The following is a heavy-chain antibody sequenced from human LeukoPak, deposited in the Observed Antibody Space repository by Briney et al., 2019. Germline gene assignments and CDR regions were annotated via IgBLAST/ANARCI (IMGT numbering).Heavy chain of an antibody. V-gene: IGHV1-2*02. CDR1: GYSFTGYY. CDR2: MNPNRGDT. J-gene: IGHJ4*02. Sequence: AASVKVSCKASGYSFTGYYIHWMRQAPGQGLEWMGWMNPNRGDTSYAQKFQGGVTMTRDTPINTAYMELSGLTSDDTAVYYCGRRRIDCSDTGCYVDYWGQGTLVTVSS. D-gene: IGHD2-15*01. CDR3: GRRRIDCSDTGCYVDY.